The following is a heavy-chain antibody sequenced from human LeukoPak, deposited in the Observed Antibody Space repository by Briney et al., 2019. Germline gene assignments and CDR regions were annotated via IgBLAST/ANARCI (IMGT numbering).Heavy chain of an antibody. CDR3: ATGFCSGGRCYWYFDL. J-gene: IGHJ2*01. D-gene: IGHD2-15*01. V-gene: IGHV3-74*01. Sequence: PGGSLRLSCAASGFTFSSYWMHWVRQPPGKGPMWVSHINSDGSSTSYADSVKGRFTISRDNAKNTLFLQMNSLRAEDTAVYYCATGFCSGGRCYWYFDLWGRGTLVTVSS. CDR1: GFTFSSYW. CDR2: INSDGSST.